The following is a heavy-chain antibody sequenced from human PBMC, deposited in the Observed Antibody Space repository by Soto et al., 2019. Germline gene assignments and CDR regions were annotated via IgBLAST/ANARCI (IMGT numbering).Heavy chain of an antibody. V-gene: IGHV3-33*01. J-gene: IGHJ4*02. CDR3: ARDLNVYDILTGYSFDY. D-gene: IGHD3-9*01. CDR2: IWYDGSNK. Sequence: LRLSCAASGFTFSSYGMHWVRQAPGKGLEWVAVIWYDGSNKYYADSVKGRFTISRDNSKNTLYLQMNSLRAEDTAVYYCARDLNVYDILTGYSFDYWGQGTLVTVSS. CDR1: GFTFSSYG.